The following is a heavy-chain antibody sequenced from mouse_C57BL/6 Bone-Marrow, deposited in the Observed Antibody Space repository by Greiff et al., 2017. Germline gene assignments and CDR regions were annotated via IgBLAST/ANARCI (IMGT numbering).Heavy chain of an antibody. CDR3: ARRGDGSSPFAY. V-gene: IGHV5-4*03. J-gene: IGHJ3*01. D-gene: IGHD1-1*01. CDR1: GFTFSSYA. Sequence: EVKLMESGGGLVKPGGSLKLSCAASGFTFSSYAMSWVRQTPEKRLEWVATISDGGSYTYYPDNVKGRFTISRDNAKNNLYLQMSHLKSEDTAMYYCARRGDGSSPFAYWGQGTLVTVSA. CDR2: ISDGGSYT.